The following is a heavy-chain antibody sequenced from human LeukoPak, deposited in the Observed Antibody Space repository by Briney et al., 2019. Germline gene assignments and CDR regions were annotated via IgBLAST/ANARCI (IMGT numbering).Heavy chain of an antibody. V-gene: IGHV4-39*07. Sequence: SETLSLTCSVSGGSINSSSYYWSWIRQPPGKGLEWIGEIIHSGSTNYNPSLKSRVTISVDTSKNQFSLKLSSVTAADTAVYYCARDIGIAAADDDYWGQGTLVTVSS. CDR3: ARDIGIAAADDDY. CDR2: IIHSGST. D-gene: IGHD6-13*01. J-gene: IGHJ4*02. CDR1: GGSINSSSYY.